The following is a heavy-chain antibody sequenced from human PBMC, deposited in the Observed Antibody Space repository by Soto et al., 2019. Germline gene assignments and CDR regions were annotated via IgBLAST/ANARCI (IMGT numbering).Heavy chain of an antibody. CDR3: ARSGSYRAPFDY. CDR1: GYTFTSYG. CDR2: ISAYNGKT. Sequence: QVQLVQSGAEVKKPGASVKVSCKASGYTFTSYGISWVRQAPGQGLEWMGWISAYNGKTNYAQKVQDRVTMTTDTSTNTAYMDLRSLRSDDTAVYYCARSGSYRAPFDYWGQGTSVTVSP. J-gene: IGHJ4*02. V-gene: IGHV1-18*01. D-gene: IGHD1-26*01.